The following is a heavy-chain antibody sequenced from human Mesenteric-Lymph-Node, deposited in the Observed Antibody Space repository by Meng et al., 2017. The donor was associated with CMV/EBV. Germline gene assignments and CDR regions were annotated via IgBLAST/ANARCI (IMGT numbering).Heavy chain of an antibody. CDR1: GGSISSSSYY. V-gene: IGHV4-39*07. D-gene: IGHD5-18*01. CDR2: IYYSGST. Sequence: SETLSLTCTVSGGSISSSSYYWGWIRQPPGKGLEWIGSIYYSGSTYYNPSLKSRVTISVDTSKNQFSLKLSSVTAADTAVYYCARVPYTYGYGWLDPWGQGTLVTVSS. CDR3: ARVPYTYGYGWLDP. J-gene: IGHJ5*02.